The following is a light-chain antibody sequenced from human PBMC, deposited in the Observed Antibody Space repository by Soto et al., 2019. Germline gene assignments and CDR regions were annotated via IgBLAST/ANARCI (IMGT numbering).Light chain of an antibody. CDR3: QSYDSSLSAVV. Sequence: QSVLTQPPSVSGAPGQRVTISCTGSSSNIGAGYDVHWYQQLPGTAPKLIIYGNSTRPSGVPDRFSGSKSGTSASLAITGLQAEDEADYYCQSYDSSLSAVVLGGGTKLTVL. V-gene: IGLV1-40*01. CDR1: SSNIGAGYD. CDR2: GNS. J-gene: IGLJ2*01.